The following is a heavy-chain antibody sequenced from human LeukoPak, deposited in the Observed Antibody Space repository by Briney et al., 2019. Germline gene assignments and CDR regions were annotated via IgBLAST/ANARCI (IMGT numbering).Heavy chain of an antibody. V-gene: IGHV3-48*01. CDR2: ISSSSSTI. CDR3: ARVGNLSSWYTCFGY. Sequence: GGSLRLSCAASGFTFSSYSMNWVRQAPGKGLEWVSYISSSSSTIYYADSVKGRFTISRDNAKNSLYLQMNSLRAEDTAVYYCARVGNLSSWYTCFGYWGQGTLVTVSS. J-gene: IGHJ4*02. CDR1: GFTFSSYS. D-gene: IGHD6-13*01.